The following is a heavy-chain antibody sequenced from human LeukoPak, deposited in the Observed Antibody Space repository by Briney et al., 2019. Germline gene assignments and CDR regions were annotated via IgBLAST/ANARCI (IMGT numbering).Heavy chain of an antibody. J-gene: IGHJ4*02. CDR2: LHHTGST. CDR1: GGSISRHH. CDR3: AWGVTTHYSLFESDGLFVGPLDS. Sequence: PSETLSLTCSVSGGSISRHHWNWIRQAPGKGLEWVGFLHHTGSTDYNPSLKNRVTISGDTSKNQVSLILISVTAADTAVYYCAWGVTTHYSLFESDGLFVGPLDSWGQGTLVTVSS. V-gene: IGHV4-59*11. D-gene: IGHD4-17*01.